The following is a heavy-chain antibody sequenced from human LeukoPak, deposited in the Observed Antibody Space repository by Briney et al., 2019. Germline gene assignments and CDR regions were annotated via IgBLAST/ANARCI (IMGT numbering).Heavy chain of an antibody. Sequence: SETLSLTCTVSGGSMSRYYWSWIRQPPGKGLEWIGYIYYSGSTNYNPSLKSRVTISVDTSKNQFSLKLSSVTAADTAVYYCARVHKGQNWYFDLWGRGTLVTVSS. CDR3: ARVHKGQNWYFDL. V-gene: IGHV4-59*01. D-gene: IGHD2-21*01. J-gene: IGHJ2*01. CDR1: GGSMSRYY. CDR2: IYYSGST.